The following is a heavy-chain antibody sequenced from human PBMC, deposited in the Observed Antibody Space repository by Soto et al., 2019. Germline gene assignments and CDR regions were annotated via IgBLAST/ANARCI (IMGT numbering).Heavy chain of an antibody. CDR1: WYTFSRFG. V-gene: IGHV1-18*01. CDR3: ARYFRDGYNYVFDY. Sequence: GSCKASWYTFSRFGISRVGQAPGQGGEVVGRISAYNGNTNYAQKLQGRVTMTTDTSTSTAYMALRSLRSDDTAVYYCARYFRDGYNYVFDYWGQGTLVTVSS. J-gene: IGHJ4*02. D-gene: IGHD5-12*01. CDR2: ISAYNGNT.